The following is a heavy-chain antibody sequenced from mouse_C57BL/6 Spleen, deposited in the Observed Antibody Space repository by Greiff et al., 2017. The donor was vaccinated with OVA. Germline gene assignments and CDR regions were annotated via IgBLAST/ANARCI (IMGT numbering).Heavy chain of an antibody. D-gene: IGHD1-1*01. J-gene: IGHJ4*01. Sequence: EVQLVESGGGLVQPKGSLKLSCAASGFTFNTYAMHWVRQAPGKGLEWVARIRSKSSNYATYYADSVKDRFTISRDDSQSMLYLQMNNLKTEDTAMYYCVSSPYGSSPYAMDYWGQGTSVTVSS. CDR2: IRSKSSNYAT. V-gene: IGHV10-3*01. CDR1: GFTFNTYA. CDR3: VSSPYGSSPYAMDY.